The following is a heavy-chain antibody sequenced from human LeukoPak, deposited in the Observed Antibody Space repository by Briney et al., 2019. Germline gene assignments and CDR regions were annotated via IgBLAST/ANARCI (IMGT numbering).Heavy chain of an antibody. CDR3: ARDDAFRGVAMDV. Sequence: PGGSLRLSCAASGFTFSGYWMHWVRQVPGKGLVCVSRLNTDGRSTSYADAVKGRFTISRDNAKNTLYLQMNSLRAEDTAVYYCARDDAFRGVAMDVWGQGTTVTVSS. D-gene: IGHD3-16*01. V-gene: IGHV3-74*01. CDR1: GFTFSGYW. CDR2: LNTDGRST. J-gene: IGHJ6*01.